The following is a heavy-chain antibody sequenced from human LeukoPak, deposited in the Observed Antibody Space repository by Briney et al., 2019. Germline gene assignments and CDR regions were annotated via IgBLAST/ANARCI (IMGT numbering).Heavy chain of an antibody. D-gene: IGHD6-13*01. Sequence: PGGSLRLSCAASGFTFSSYAMHWVRQAPGKGLEYVSAISSNGGSTYYTNSVKGRFTISRDNSKNTLYLQMGSLRAEDMAVCYCARDTYSSSWTPDAFDIWGQGTMVTVSS. CDR1: GFTFSSYA. CDR2: ISSNGGST. CDR3: ARDTYSSSWTPDAFDI. J-gene: IGHJ3*02. V-gene: IGHV3-64*01.